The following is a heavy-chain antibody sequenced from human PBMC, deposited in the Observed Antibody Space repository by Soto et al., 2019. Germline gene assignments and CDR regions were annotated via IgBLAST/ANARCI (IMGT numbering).Heavy chain of an antibody. Sequence: QITLKESGPTLVQPTQTLTLTCSFSGFSLSSSGEGVGWIRQPPGKALEWLALIYWSDDKRYSPSLKNRLTIPGDTSTNQVVLTMTSLDPVDTATYYCTHRRCSGGSCYNVFDFWGQGAMVTVSS. D-gene: IGHD2-15*01. CDR2: IYWSDDK. CDR3: THRRCSGGSCYNVFDF. CDR1: GFSLSSSGEG. J-gene: IGHJ3*01. V-gene: IGHV2-5*01.